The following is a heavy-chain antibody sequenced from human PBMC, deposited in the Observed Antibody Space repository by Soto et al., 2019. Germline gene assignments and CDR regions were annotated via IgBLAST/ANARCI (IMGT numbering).Heavy chain of an antibody. CDR1: GFTFSSYA. Sequence: GGSLRLSCAASGFTFSSYAMTWVRQAPGKGLAWVSGISGSGGSAYYADSVKGRFTVSRDKSKNTLYLQMNSLRAEDTAVYYCAKNRGEEYYYGMDVWGQGTTVTVSS. CDR2: ISGSGGSA. V-gene: IGHV3-23*01. D-gene: IGHD2-21*01. CDR3: AKNRGEEYYYGMDV. J-gene: IGHJ6*02.